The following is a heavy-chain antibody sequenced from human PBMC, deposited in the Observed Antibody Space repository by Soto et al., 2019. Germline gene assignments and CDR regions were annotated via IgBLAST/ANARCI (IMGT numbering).Heavy chain of an antibody. J-gene: IGHJ5*02. CDR3: ARQDIVVVPAYGSGSYES. CDR1: GGSISSYY. Sequence: QVQLQESGPGLVKPSETLSLTCTVSGGSISSYYWSWIRQPPGKGLKWIGYIYYSGSTNYNPSLKSRVTISVDTSKNQFSLKLSSVTAADTAVYYCARQDIVVVPAYGSGSYESWGQGTLVTVSS. D-gene: IGHD3-10*01. CDR2: IYYSGST. V-gene: IGHV4-59*01.